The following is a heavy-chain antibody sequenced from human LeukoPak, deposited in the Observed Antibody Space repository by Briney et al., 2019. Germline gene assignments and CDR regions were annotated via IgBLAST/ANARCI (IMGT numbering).Heavy chain of an antibody. Sequence: GESLKISCKGSGYSFTSYWIGWVRQMPGKGLEWMGIIYPGDSDTRYSPSFQGQVTISADKSISTAYLQWSSLKASDTAMYYCARRNIAAAAQAALDAFDIWGQGTMVPVSS. CDR3: ARRNIAAAAQAALDAFDI. CDR1: GYSFTSYW. V-gene: IGHV5-51*01. CDR2: IYPGDSDT. D-gene: IGHD6-13*01. J-gene: IGHJ3*02.